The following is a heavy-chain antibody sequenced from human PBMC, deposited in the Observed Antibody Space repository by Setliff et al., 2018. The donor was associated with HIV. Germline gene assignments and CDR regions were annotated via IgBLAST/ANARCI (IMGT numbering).Heavy chain of an antibody. CDR2: IHYSGST. CDR1: GGSIRSH. CDR3: ARVDRVESAFDI. V-gene: IGHV4-59*11. D-gene: IGHD2-15*01. Sequence: SETLSLTCSVSGGSIRSHWSWIRQPPGKGLEWVGYIHYSGSTKYNSSLKRRVTMSIDTSKNQYSLKLSSATAADTAIYYCARVDRVESAFDIWGQGAMVTVS. J-gene: IGHJ3*02.